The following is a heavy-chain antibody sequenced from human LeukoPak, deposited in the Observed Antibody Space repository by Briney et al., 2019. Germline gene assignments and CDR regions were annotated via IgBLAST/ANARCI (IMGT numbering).Heavy chain of an antibody. J-gene: IGHJ4*02. Sequence: PSETLSLTCAVYGGSFSGYYWSWIRQPPGKGLEWIEEINHSGSTNYNPSLKSRVTISVNTSKNPFSQKLSPLTTADTAVYYSARSPSRPTVTKFDYWGQGTLVTVSS. V-gene: IGHV4-34*01. CDR2: INHSGST. CDR1: GGSFSGYY. CDR3: ARSPSRPTVTKFDY. D-gene: IGHD4-17*01.